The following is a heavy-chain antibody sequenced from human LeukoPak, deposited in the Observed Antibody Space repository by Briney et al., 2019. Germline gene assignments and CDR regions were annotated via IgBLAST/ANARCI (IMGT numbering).Heavy chain of an antibody. J-gene: IGHJ5*02. D-gene: IGHD1-26*01. V-gene: IGHV4-59*08. CDR1: GGSISSHY. CDR3: ARHYDGRESGSFYENH. CDR2: TNHVGNS. Sequence: ETLSLTCTASGGSISSHYWSWIRQPPGKGLQWIGYTNHVGNSDFNPSLKSRVTISVDTSKNQFSLKLSSVTAADTAVYYCARHYDGRESGSFYENHWGQGTLVIVSS.